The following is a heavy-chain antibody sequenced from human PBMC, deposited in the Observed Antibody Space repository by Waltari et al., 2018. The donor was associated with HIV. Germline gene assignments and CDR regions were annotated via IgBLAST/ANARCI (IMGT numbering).Heavy chain of an antibody. D-gene: IGHD1-26*01. CDR2: VNHIGTA. V-gene: IGHV4-34*01. CDR1: GGSFSGYY. CDR3: ARLRVGATFEDALDI. Sequence: QVQLRQWGAGLLKPSETLSRTCAVYGGSFSGYYWSWLRQPPGKGLEWLGEVNHIGTANYNRSLKSRVTFSVDPSKNQFSLRLTSVTAADTAVYYCARLRVGATFEDALDIWAQGAMVTVSS. J-gene: IGHJ3*02.